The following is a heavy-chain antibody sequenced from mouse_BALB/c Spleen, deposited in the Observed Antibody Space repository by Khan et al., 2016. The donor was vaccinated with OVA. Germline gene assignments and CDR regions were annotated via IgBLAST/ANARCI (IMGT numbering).Heavy chain of an antibody. CDR2: INPGSGGT. J-gene: IGHJ4*01. D-gene: IGHD2-12*01. V-gene: IGHV1-54*01. CDR3: ANERYDGGYAMDY. CDR1: GYAFSNYL. Sequence: QVQLQQSGAELVRPGTSVKVSCKASGYAFSNYLIEWVKQRPGQGLEWIGLINPGSGGTNYNEKFKGKATLTADKSSSTAYMQLSNLKYEDSAVYVCANERYDGGYAMDYWDQGTSVTVST.